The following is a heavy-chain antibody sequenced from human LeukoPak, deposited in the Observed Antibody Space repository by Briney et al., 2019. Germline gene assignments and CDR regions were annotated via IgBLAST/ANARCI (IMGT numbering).Heavy chain of an antibody. CDR3: AKDRAIVGATTGRYYYYGMDV. J-gene: IGHJ6*02. D-gene: IGHD1-26*01. Sequence: PGGSLRLSCAASGFTFSSYAMSWVRQAPGKGLEWVSAISGSGGSTYYADSVKGRFTISRDNSKNTLYLQMNSLRAEDTAVYYCAKDRAIVGATTGRYYYYGMDVWGQGTTVTVSS. CDR2: ISGSGGST. CDR1: GFTFSSYA. V-gene: IGHV3-23*01.